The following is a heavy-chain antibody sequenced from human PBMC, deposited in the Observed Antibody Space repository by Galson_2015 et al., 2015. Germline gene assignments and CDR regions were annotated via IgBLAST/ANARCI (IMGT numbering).Heavy chain of an antibody. CDR3: ASRATGGSYSAGYYFDS. J-gene: IGHJ4*02. V-gene: IGHV1-69*13. CDR2: IIPLFGTT. CDR1: GGTFSTYA. D-gene: IGHD1-26*01. Sequence: SVKVSCKASGGTFSTYAFNWVRQAPGQGLEWMGGIIPLFGTTNYAQKFQGRVTITADESTSTAYMELSSLRSGDTAVYYCASRATGGSYSAGYYFDSWGQGTLVTVSS.